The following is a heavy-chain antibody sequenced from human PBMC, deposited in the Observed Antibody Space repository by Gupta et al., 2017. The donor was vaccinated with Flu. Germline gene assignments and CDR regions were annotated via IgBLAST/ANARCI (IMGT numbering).Heavy chain of an antibody. CDR2: IYHRGST. V-gene: IGHV4-4*02. CDR3: AARNVVLWFGELRGWFDP. J-gene: IGHJ5*02. D-gene: IGHD3-10*01. Sequence: GKGLEWIGEIYHRGSTNYNPSLKSRVTISVDKSKNQFSLKLSSVTAADTAVYYCAARNVVLWFGELRGWFDPWGQGTLVTVSS.